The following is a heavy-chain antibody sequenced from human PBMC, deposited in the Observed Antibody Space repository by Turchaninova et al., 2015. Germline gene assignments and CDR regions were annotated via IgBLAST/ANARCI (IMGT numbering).Heavy chain of an antibody. CDR3: AGSGGSGAPFDY. CDR1: GYSISSGYY. CDR2: VYHSGST. V-gene: IGHV4-38-2*01. Sequence: QVQLKESGPGLVKPSETLSLTCAVSGYSISSGYYWGWIRQPPGKGLEWFGSVYHSGSTYYNPSLKSRVTISVDTSKNQFSLKLDSVTAADTAVYYCAGSGGSGAPFDYWGQGTLVTVSS. J-gene: IGHJ4*02. D-gene: IGHD2-15*01.